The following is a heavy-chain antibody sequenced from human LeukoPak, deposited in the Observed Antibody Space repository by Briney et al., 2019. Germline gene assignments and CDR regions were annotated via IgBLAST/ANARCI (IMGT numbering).Heavy chain of an antibody. CDR1: GFTFSSYA. D-gene: IGHD3-9*01. CDR3: ARRGADYDILTGYYSENYFDY. CDR2: ISYDGSNK. J-gene: IGHJ4*02. V-gene: IGHV3-30-3*01. Sequence: GGSLRLSCAASGFTFSSYAMHWVRQAPGKGLEWVAVISYDGSNKYYADSVKGRFTISRDNSKNTLYLQMNSLRAEDTAVYYCARRGADYDILTGYYSENYFDYWGQGTLVTVSS.